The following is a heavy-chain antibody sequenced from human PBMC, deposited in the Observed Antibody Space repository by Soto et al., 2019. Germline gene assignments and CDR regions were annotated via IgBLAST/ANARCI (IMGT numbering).Heavy chain of an antibody. D-gene: IGHD5-18*01. V-gene: IGHV4-31*03. Sequence: SETLSLTCTVSGGSIISGGYYWSWIRQHPGKGLEWIGYIYYSGSTYYNPSLKSRVTISVDTSKNQFSLKLSSVTAADTAVYYCARGSPGYSYYFDYWGQGTLVTVSS. CDR2: IYYSGST. CDR1: GGSIISGGYY. J-gene: IGHJ4*02. CDR3: ARGSPGYSYYFDY.